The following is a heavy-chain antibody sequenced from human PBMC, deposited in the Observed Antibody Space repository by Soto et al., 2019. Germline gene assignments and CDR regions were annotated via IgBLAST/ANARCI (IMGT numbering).Heavy chain of an antibody. V-gene: IGHV4-34*01. CDR2: INHSGST. CDR1: GCSFSWYY. D-gene: IGHD6-6*01. CDR3: ARGRIAARRAEGWSS. J-gene: IGHJ3*01. Sequence: SETLPRTCAWYGCSFSWYYWSLIRQPPGNGLEWIGEINHSGSTNYNPSLKSRVTISVDTSKNQFSLKLSSVTAADTAVYYCARGRIAARRAEGWSSWGQGKRVTVS.